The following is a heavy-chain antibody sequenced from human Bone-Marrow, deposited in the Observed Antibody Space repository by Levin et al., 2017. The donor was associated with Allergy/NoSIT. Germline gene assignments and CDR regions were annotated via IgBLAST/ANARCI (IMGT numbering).Heavy chain of an antibody. CDR3: ARGGNWFDP. J-gene: IGHJ5*02. CDR2: IFTTGST. CDR1: GGSNSNYY. V-gene: IGHV4-4*07. Sequence: GSLRLSCLVSGGSNSNYYWSWIRQPAGKGLEWIGNIFTTGSTNYNPSLKNRVTMSMGPSKNQFSLNLTSVTAADTAVYYCARGGNWFDPWGQGTPVTVSS. D-gene: IGHD3-10*01.